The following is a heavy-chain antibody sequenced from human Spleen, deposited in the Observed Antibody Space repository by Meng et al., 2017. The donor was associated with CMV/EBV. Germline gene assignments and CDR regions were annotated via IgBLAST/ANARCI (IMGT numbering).Heavy chain of an antibody. Sequence: SETLSLTCTVSGGSISSYYWSWIRQSPGKELEWIGYIYYSGSTNYNPSLKSRVTISVDTSKNQFSLKLTSVTAADTAMYYCAGPDDMGSSPHDPFDIWGQGTMVTVSS. CDR1: GGSISSYY. J-gene: IGHJ3*02. CDR2: IYYSGST. D-gene: IGHD1-26*01. V-gene: IGHV4-59*01. CDR3: AGPDDMGSSPHDPFDI.